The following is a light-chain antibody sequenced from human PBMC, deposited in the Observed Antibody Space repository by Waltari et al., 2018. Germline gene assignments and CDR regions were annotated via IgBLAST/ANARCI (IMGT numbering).Light chain of an antibody. J-gene: IGKJ4*01. CDR1: QIVSTN. V-gene: IGKV3-15*01. Sequence: EIVMTQSPATLSVSPGERATISCRASQIVSTNLAWYQHKPGQAPRLLIYDASTRATGIPPRFSGRGSGTEFTLTISSLQPEDFAVYYCQQYKNWPPLTFGGGTKVEIK. CDR2: DAS. CDR3: QQYKNWPPLT.